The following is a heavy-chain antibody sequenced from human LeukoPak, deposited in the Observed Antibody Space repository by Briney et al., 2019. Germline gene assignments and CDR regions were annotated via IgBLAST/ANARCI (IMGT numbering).Heavy chain of an antibody. J-gene: IGHJ4*02. V-gene: IGHV4-59*05. D-gene: IGHD6-19*01. CDR1: GGSIRSYY. Sequence: SETLSLTCTVSGGSIRSYYWSWIRQPPGKGLEWIGGVYYSATTYYSPSLKSRVTISVDTSQNLLSLRLNSVTAADTAVYYCARASSGWYRQLYFDYWGQGTLVTVSS. CDR2: VYYSATT. CDR3: ARASSGWYRQLYFDY.